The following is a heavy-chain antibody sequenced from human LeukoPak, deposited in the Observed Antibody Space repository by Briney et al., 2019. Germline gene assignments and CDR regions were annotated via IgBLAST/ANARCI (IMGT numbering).Heavy chain of an antibody. J-gene: IGHJ4*02. CDR1: GGSISSYY. Sequence: PSETLSLTCTVSGGSISSYYWSWIRQPPGKGLEWIGYIYYSGSTNYNPSLKSRVTISVDTSKNQFSLKLSSVTAADTAVYYCARSRSRPLLPPLPKNQYYFDYWGQGTLVTVSS. CDR3: ARSRSRPLLPPLPKNQYYFDY. V-gene: IGHV4-59*01. D-gene: IGHD2-21*01. CDR2: IYYSGST.